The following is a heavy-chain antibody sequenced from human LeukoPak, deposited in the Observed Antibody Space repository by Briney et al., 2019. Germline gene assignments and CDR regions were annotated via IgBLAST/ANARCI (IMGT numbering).Heavy chain of an antibody. V-gene: IGHV3-48*04. J-gene: IGHJ4*02. D-gene: IGHD4-23*01. CDR3: ARENYGGNVDY. CDR2: ITTSSDTI. CDR1: GFNFSTYT. Sequence: GGSLRLSCAASGFNFSTYTMNWVRQAPGKGLEWLSYITTSSDTIYYADSVKGRFTISRDNAKISLYLQMNSLRAEDTAVYYCARENYGGNVDYWGQGTLVTVSS.